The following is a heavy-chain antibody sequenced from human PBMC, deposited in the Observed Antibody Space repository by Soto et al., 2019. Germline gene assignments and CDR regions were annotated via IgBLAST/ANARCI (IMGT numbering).Heavy chain of an antibody. J-gene: IGHJ4*02. Sequence: EVQLLASGGVLVQPGGSLRLSCAASGFTFSSSAMSWVRQAPGKGLEWVSTISGSGSSSYFADSVKGRFTISRDNSKNTLYLQMNSLRADDTAIYYCAKSLYSSSWHVFDYWGQGTLVTVSS. CDR3: AKSLYSSSWHVFDY. CDR1: GFTFSSSA. CDR2: ISGSGSSS. V-gene: IGHV3-23*01. D-gene: IGHD6-13*01.